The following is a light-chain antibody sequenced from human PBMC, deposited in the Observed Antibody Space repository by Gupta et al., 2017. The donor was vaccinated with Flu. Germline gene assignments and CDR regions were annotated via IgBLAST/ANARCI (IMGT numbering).Light chain of an antibody. V-gene: IGLV2-14*03. CDR2: DVT. J-gene: IGLJ2*01. Sequence: QSALTQPASVSGSPGQSITISCTGTSSDVGGYNSVSWYQQHPGKVPKLMIYDVTNRPSGVSSRFSGSKSGNAASLTISGHQAEDEADYYCSSVTTNSTLVFGGGTKLTVL. CDR3: SSVTTNSTLV. CDR1: SSDVGGYNS.